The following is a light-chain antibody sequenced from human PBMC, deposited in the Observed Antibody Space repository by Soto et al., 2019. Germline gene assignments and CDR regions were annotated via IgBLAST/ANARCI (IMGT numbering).Light chain of an antibody. J-gene: IGLJ1*01. CDR2: DVN. CDR3: SSYTSSNTYV. V-gene: IGLV2-14*01. Sequence: QSALTQPASVSGSPVQSITISCTGTSSDVGGYNYVSWYQQHPGKAPKLLIYDVNNRPSGVSNRFSGSKSGNTASQTISGLQAEDEADYYCSSYTSSNTYVFGTGTKLTVL. CDR1: SSDVGGYNY.